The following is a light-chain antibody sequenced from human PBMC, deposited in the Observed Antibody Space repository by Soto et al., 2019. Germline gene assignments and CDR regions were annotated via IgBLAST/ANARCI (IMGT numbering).Light chain of an antibody. CDR2: GAS. CDR1: QSVSNTY. Sequence: EIVLTQSPGTLSLSAGERATLFCRARQSVSNTYLAWYQKKPGQAPRLLIYGASNRATGVPDSFSRSGSGTDFTLTITRLEPEDFAVYYCHQYGRSPWTFGPGTKVEIK. CDR3: HQYGRSPWT. J-gene: IGKJ1*01. V-gene: IGKV3-20*01.